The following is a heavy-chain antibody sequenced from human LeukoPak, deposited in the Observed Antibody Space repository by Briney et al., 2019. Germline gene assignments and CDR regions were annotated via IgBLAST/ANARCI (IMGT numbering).Heavy chain of an antibody. CDR2: INPSGGST. CDR1: GYTFTSYY. D-gene: IGHD5-24*01. V-gene: IGHV1-46*01. Sequence: ASVMVSCKASGYTFTSYYMHWVRQAPGQGLEWMGIINPSGGSTSYAQKLQGRVTMTRDMSTSTVYMELSSLRSEDTAIYYCARIRDGYNDAYDLWGQGTVVTVPS. J-gene: IGHJ3*01. CDR3: ARIRDGYNDAYDL.